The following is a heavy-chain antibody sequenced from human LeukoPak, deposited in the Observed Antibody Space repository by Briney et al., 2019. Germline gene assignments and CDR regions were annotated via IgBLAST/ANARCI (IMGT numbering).Heavy chain of an antibody. CDR2: ILPISGIA. D-gene: IGHD3-10*01. J-gene: IGHJ4*02. V-gene: IGHV1-69*13. CDR1: GGNFSNYV. Sequence: SVKVSCKTSGGNFSNYVISWVRQAPGQGLEWMGGILPISGIADSAQRFQGRVTIIADESTTTAYMELSSLRSEDTAVYYCARTHYNASGSDFSAPFDYWGQGTLVTVSS. CDR3: ARTHYNASGSDFSAPFDY.